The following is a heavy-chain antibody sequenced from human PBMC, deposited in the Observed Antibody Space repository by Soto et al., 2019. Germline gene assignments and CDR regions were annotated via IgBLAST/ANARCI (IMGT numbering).Heavy chain of an antibody. CDR1: GYTFTSYA. CDR3: AKTYGGNSELDY. V-gene: IGHV1-18*01. J-gene: IGHJ4*02. CDR2: ISAYNGNT. D-gene: IGHD2-21*02. Sequence: QVQLVQSGAEVRKPGASVKVSYKASGYTFTSYAITWVRQAPGQGLEWMGWISAYNGNTDYAQKLQGRVTMTTDTSTSTAYMELRSLRSDDTAVYYCAKTYGGNSELDYWGQGTLVTVSS.